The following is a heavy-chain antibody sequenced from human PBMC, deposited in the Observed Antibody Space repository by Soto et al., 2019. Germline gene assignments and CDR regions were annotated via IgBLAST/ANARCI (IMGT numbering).Heavy chain of an antibody. Sequence: PSETLSLTCTFSCGSISSSSYYWGWIRQPPGKGLEWIGSIYYSGSTYYNPSLKSRVTISVDTSKNQFSLKLSSVTAADTAVYYCATRFDSSSWLGYYYYYGMDVWGQGTTVTVSS. V-gene: IGHV4-39*01. CDR1: CGSISSSSYY. CDR3: ATRFDSSSWLGYYYYYGMDV. D-gene: IGHD6-13*01. CDR2: IYYSGST. J-gene: IGHJ6*02.